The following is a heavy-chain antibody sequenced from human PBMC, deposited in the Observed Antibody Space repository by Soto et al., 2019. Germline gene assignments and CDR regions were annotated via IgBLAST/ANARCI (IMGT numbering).Heavy chain of an antibody. J-gene: IGHJ4*02. V-gene: IGHV3-30*18. CDR1: GFTFSSYG. D-gene: IGHD6-19*01. Sequence: PGGSLRLSCAASGFTFSSYGMHWVRQAPGKGLEWVAVISYDGSNKYYADSVKGRFTISRDNSKNTLYLQMNSLRAEDTAVYYCAKDPERLAVAGFFDYWGQGTLVTVSS. CDR3: AKDPERLAVAGFFDY. CDR2: ISYDGSNK.